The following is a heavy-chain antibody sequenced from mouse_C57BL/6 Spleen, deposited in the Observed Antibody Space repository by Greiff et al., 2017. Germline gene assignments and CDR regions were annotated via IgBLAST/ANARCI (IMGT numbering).Heavy chain of an antibody. J-gene: IGHJ4*01. Sequence: QVQLQQSGPELVKPGASVKISCTASGYAFSSSWMNWVKQRPGKGLEWIGRIYPGDGDTNYNGKFKGKATLTADKSSSTAYMQLSSLTSEDSAVYFCARREGNYYGSSDYYAMDYWGQGTSVTVSS. V-gene: IGHV1-82*01. CDR1: GYAFSSSW. CDR3: ARREGNYYGSSDYYAMDY. CDR2: IYPGDGDT. D-gene: IGHD1-1*01.